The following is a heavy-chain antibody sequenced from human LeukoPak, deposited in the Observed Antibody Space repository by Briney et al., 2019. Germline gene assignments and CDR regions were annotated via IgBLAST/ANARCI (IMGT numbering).Heavy chain of an antibody. CDR3: VRDYGDYGILGFQY. CDR2: ISTYNDNR. Sequence: ASVKVSCKASGYTFTSYGISWVRQAPGXXXXWIGWISTYNDNRKYSEKMQGRVSLTTDTSTSTAYMELRSLTSDDTAVYYCVRDYGDYGILGFQYWGQGTLVTVSS. V-gene: IGHV1-18*01. D-gene: IGHD4-17*01. J-gene: IGHJ1*01. CDR1: GYTFTSYG.